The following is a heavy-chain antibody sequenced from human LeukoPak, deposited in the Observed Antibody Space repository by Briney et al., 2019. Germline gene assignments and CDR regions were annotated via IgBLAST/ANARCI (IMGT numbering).Heavy chain of an antibody. J-gene: IGHJ4*02. CDR3: AATVAGQNSLVY. V-gene: IGHV3-72*01. Sequence: GGSLRLSCAASGFTFSDHYMDWLRQAPGKGLEWVGRIRNRANSYSTQYAASVKGRFTVSRDDSQNSQYLQMNSLKTEDTAVYYDAATVAGQNSLVYWGQGTLVTVSS. D-gene: IGHD6-19*01. CDR2: IRNRANSYST. CDR1: GFTFSDHY.